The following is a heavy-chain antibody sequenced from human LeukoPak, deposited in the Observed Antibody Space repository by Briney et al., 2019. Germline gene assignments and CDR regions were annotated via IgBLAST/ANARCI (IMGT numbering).Heavy chain of an antibody. V-gene: IGHV4-34*01. J-gene: IGHJ5*02. D-gene: IGHD3-3*01. CDR2: INHSGST. Sequence: SETLSLTCAVYGGSYSGYYWSWIRQPPGEGLEWIGEINHSGSTNYNPSLKSRVTISVDTSKNQFSLKLSSVTAADTAVYYCAREYDFWSGYYPNWFDPWGQGTLVTVSS. CDR3: AREYDFWSGYYPNWFDP. CDR1: GGSYSGYY.